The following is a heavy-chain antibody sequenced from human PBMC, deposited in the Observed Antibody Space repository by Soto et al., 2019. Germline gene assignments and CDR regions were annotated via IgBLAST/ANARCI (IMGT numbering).Heavy chain of an antibody. CDR1: GGSISSGGYY. V-gene: IGHV4-31*03. CDR3: ARVDTAMVKYGMDV. D-gene: IGHD5-18*01. Sequence: QVQLQESGPGLVKPSQTLSLTCTVSGGSISSGGYYWSWIRQHPGKGLERIGNIYYSGSTYYNPSLKCRVTIAVDTSKNQFSLKLSSVTAADTAVYYCARVDTAMVKYGMDVWGQGTTVTVSS. J-gene: IGHJ6*02. CDR2: IYYSGST.